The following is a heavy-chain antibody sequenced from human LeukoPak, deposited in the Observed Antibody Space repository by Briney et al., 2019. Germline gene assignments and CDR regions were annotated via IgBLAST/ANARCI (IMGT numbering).Heavy chain of an antibody. D-gene: IGHD3-3*01. CDR2: INPSGGST. J-gene: IGHJ4*02. CDR1: GYTFTSYY. Sequence: ASVKVSCKASGYTFTSYYMHWVRQAPGQGLEWMGIINPSGGSTSYAQKFQGRVTMTRDMSTSTVYMELSSLRSEDTAVYYCAGGNKATIFGYWGQGTLVTVSS. CDR3: AGGNKATIFGY. V-gene: IGHV1-46*01.